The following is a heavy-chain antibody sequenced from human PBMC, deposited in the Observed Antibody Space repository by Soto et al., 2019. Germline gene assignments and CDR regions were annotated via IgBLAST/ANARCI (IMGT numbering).Heavy chain of an antibody. CDR1: VDSFSSASFY. D-gene: IGHD6-19*01. CDR3: ARVNSGRNWFDP. Sequence: SETLSLTCTVSVDSFSSASFYWIWIRQAPGKGLEWIGFIYFSGSTNYNPSLKSRVTMSLDTSKNQFSLKLRSVTPADTAVYFCARVNSGRNWFDPWGKGTRVTVSS. V-gene: IGHV4-61*01. CDR2: IYFSGST. J-gene: IGHJ5*02.